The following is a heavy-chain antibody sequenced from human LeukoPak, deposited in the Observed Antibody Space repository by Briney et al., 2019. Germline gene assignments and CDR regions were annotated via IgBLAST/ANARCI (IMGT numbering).Heavy chain of an antibody. V-gene: IGHV3-66*01. CDR1: GFTVSSNY. CDR3: ARSPDYADCLFDY. J-gene: IGHJ4*02. Sequence: GGSLRLSCAASGFTVSSNYMSWVRQAPGKGLEWVSVIYSGGDTYYADSVKGRFTISRDNSKNTLYLQMNSLRAEDTAVYYCARSPDYADCLFDYWGQGTLVTVSS. CDR2: IYSGGDT. D-gene: IGHD4-17*01.